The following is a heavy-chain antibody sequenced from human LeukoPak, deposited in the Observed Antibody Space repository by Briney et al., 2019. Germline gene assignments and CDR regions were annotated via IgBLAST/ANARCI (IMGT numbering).Heavy chain of an antibody. CDR3: ARVKYGSGGYYNYRNNWFDP. V-gene: IGHV4-34*01. D-gene: IGHD3-10*01. Sequence: SETLSLTCAVYGGSFGGYYWSWIRQPPGKGLEWIGEINHSGSTNYNPSLKSRVTISVDTSKNQFSLKLSSVTAADTAVYYCARVKYGSGGYYNYRNNWFDPWGQGTLVTVSS. CDR1: GGSFGGYY. J-gene: IGHJ5*02. CDR2: INHSGST.